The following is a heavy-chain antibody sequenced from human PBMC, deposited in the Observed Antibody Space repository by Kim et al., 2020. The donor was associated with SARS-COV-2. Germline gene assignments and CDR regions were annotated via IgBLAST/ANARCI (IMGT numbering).Heavy chain of an antibody. CDR1: GYTFTSYY. CDR3: ARGFSDRGSSWYGTPTVGVGAFGY. CDR2: INPSGGST. Sequence: ASVKVSCKASGYTFTSYYMHWVRQAPGQGLEWMGIINPSGGSTSYAQKFQGRVTMTRDTSTSTVYMELSSLRSEDTAVYYCARGFSDRGSSWYGTPTVGVGAFGYWGQGTLVTVSS. D-gene: IGHD6-13*01. V-gene: IGHV1-46*01. J-gene: IGHJ4*02.